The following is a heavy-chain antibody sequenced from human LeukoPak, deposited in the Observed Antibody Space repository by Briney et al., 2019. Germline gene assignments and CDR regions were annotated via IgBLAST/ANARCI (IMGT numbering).Heavy chain of an antibody. CDR1: GFTFDDYG. J-gene: IGHJ3*02. CDR2: INWNGGST. V-gene: IGHV3-20*04. CDR3: ASANTYYYDSSGYPFDI. D-gene: IGHD3-22*01. Sequence: GGSLRLSCAASGFTFDDYGMSWVRQAPGKGLGWVSGINWNGGSTGYADSVKGRFTISRDNAKNSLYLQMNSLRAEDTALYYCASANTYYYDSSGYPFDIWGQGTMVTVSS.